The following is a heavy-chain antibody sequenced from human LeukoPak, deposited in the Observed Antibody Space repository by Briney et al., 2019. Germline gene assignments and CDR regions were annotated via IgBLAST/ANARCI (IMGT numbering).Heavy chain of an antibody. CDR3: ARGRTVTTSVAWFDP. D-gene: IGHD4-17*01. Sequence: ASVKVSCKASGYTFTSYYMHWVRQAPGQGLEWMGIINPSGGSTSYAQKFQGRVTMTRDTSTSTVYMELRSLRSEDTAVYYCARGRTVTTSVAWFDPWGQGTLVTVSS. CDR1: GYTFTSYY. V-gene: IGHV1-46*01. J-gene: IGHJ5*02. CDR2: INPSGGST.